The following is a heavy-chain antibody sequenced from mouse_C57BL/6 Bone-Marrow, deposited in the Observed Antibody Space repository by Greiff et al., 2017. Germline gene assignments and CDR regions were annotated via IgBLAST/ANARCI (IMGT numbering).Heavy chain of an antibody. CDR3: VREGYAWFAY. CDR2: IYPGDGDT. Sequence: QVQLKESGAELVKPGASVKISCKASGYPFSSYWMNWVKQRPGKGLEWIGQIYPGDGDTNYNGKFKGKATLTADKSSSTAYMQLSSLTSEDSAVYFCVREGYAWFAYWGQGTLVTVSA. CDR1: GYPFSSYW. V-gene: IGHV1-80*01. D-gene: IGHD2-10*02. J-gene: IGHJ3*01.